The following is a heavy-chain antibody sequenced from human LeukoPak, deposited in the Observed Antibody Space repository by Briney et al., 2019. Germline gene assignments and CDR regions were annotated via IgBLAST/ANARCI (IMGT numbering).Heavy chain of an antibody. D-gene: IGHD3-10*02. CDR3: ARYVRRPRGFVGAVDVDAFDI. CDR1: GYTFTGYY. V-gene: IGHV1-3*03. Sequence: ASVKVSCKASGYTFTGYYMHWVRQAPGQGLEWMGWINAGNGNTKYSQEFQGRVTITRDTSASTAYMELSSLRSEDMAVYYCARYVRRPRGFVGAVDVDAFDIWGQGTMVTVSS. J-gene: IGHJ3*02. CDR2: INAGNGNT.